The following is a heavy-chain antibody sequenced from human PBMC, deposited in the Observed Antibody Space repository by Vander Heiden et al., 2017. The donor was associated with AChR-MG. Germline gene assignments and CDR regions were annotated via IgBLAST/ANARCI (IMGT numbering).Heavy chain of an antibody. J-gene: IGHJ4*02. CDR1: GFTFDDYA. V-gene: IGHV3-9*01. D-gene: IGHD6-19*01. CDR3: VKDMDESGYSAGWQSGFFDS. Sequence: EVQLVASGGGLMHPGGALRLSCAASGFTFDDYAIPWGRQAPGKGLQWVSGITWNSGYIAYADSVKGRFTISRDDATNSVFLQMSSLRPEDSALYFCVKDMDESGYSAGWQSGFFDSWGQGTLVNVSS. CDR2: ITWNSGYI.